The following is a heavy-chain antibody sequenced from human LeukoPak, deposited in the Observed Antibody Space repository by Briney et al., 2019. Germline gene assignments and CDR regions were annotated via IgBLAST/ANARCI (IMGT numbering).Heavy chain of an antibody. J-gene: IGHJ4*02. D-gene: IGHD3-10*01. V-gene: IGHV3-48*03. CDR1: GFTFSSYE. Sequence: GGSLRLSCAASGFTFSSYEVNWVRQAPGKGLEWVSYISSSGSTMYYADSVKGRFTVSRDNAKNSLFLQMNSLRAEDTAVYYCAKGLGIGELWVDSWGQGTLVTVSS. CDR3: AKGLGIGELWVDS. CDR2: ISSSGSTM.